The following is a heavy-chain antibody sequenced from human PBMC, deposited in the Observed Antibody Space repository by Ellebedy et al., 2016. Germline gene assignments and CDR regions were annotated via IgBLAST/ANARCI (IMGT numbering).Heavy chain of an antibody. CDR2: ISSSGSTK. V-gene: IGHV3-48*04. J-gene: IGHJ4*02. CDR1: GFTFSSYA. CDR3: AREVVVTGNPYYFDY. D-gene: IGHD2-15*01. Sequence: GESLKISCAASGFTFSSYAMSWVRQAPGKGLEWVSYISSSGSTKYYADSVKGRFTVSRDNAKSSLYLQMNSLRVEDTAVYYCAREVVVTGNPYYFDYWGQGTLVTASS.